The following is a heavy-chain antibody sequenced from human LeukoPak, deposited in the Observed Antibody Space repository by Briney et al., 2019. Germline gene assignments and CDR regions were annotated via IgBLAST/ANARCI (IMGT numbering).Heavy chain of an antibody. CDR3: ARVVVTVRGFIPFDY. Sequence: ASVKVSCKASGYTFTSYYMHWVRQAPGQGLEWMGIINPSGGSTSYAQKFQGRVTMTRDTSTSTVYMELSSLRSEDTAVYYCARVVVTVRGFIPFDYWGQGTLVTVSS. J-gene: IGHJ4*02. CDR2: INPSGGST. CDR1: GYTFTSYY. V-gene: IGHV1-46*01. D-gene: IGHD3-10*01.